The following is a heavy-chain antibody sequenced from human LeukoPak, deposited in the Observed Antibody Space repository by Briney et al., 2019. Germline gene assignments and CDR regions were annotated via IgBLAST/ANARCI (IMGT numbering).Heavy chain of an antibody. J-gene: IGHJ5*02. CDR1: GFTFSSYS. V-gene: IGHV3-21*01. D-gene: IGHD6-13*01. CDR3: AREEIWSTAGVGA. CDR2: ISSSSSYI. Sequence: PGGSLRLSCAASGFTFSSYSMNWVRQAPGEGLEWVSSISSSSSYIYYADSVKGRFTISRDNAKNSLYLQMNSLRAEDTAVYYCAREEIWSTAGVGAWGQGTLVTVSS.